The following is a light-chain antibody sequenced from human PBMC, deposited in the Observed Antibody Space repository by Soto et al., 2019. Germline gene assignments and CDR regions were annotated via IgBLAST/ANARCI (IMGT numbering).Light chain of an antibody. CDR2: GAS. V-gene: IGKV3-15*01. J-gene: IGKJ5*01. CDR3: QQYYNWHTIT. CDR1: QSVSSN. Sequence: EIVMTQSPATLSVSPGERATLSCGASQSVSSNLAWYQQKPGQAPRLLIYGASTRATGIPARFSGSGSGTEFTLTISSLKSEDFAVYYCQQYYNWHTITFGHGTRLEIK.